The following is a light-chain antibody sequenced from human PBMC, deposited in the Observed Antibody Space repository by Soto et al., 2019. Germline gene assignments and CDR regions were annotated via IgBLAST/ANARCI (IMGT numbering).Light chain of an antibody. Sequence: QSVLTQPPSVSGAPGQRVTISCTGSSSNIGAGYDVHWYQQLPGTASKLFIYGNSNRPSGVPDRFSGSKSGTSASLAITGLQAEDEADYYCQSYDSSLSGWVFGGGTQLTVL. CDR2: GNS. CDR3: QSYDSSLSGWV. V-gene: IGLV1-40*01. J-gene: IGLJ3*02. CDR1: SSNIGAGYD.